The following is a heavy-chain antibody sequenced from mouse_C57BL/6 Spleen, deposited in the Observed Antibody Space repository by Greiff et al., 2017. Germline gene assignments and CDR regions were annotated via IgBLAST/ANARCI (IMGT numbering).Heavy chain of an antibody. Sequence: QVQLKQSGAELMKPGASVKLSCKATGYTFTGYWIEWVKQRPGHGLEWIGEILPGSGSTNYNEKFKGKATFTADTSSNTAYMQISSLTTEDSAIYYCARDGGVDGYYVLPWFAYWGQGTLVTVSA. CDR2: ILPGSGST. D-gene: IGHD2-3*01. J-gene: IGHJ3*01. CDR1: GYTFTGYW. V-gene: IGHV1-9*01. CDR3: ARDGGVDGYYVLPWFAY.